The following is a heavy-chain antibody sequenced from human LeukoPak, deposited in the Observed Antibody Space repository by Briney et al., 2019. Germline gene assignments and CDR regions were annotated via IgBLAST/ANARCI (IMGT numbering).Heavy chain of an antibody. J-gene: IGHJ4*02. CDR1: GFTFSSYA. CDR2: ISSSSSTI. CDR3: ARDSITIFGVINY. V-gene: IGHV3-48*01. D-gene: IGHD3-3*01. Sequence: PGGSLRLPCAASGFTFSSYAMHWVRQAPGKGLEWVSYISSSSSTIYYADSVKGRFTIYRDNAKNSLYLQMNSLRAEDTDVYYCARDSITIFGVINYWGQGTLVTVSS.